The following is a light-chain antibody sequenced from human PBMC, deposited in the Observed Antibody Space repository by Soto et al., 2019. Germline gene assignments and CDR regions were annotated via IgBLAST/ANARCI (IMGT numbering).Light chain of an antibody. J-gene: IGKJ5*01. CDR2: DTA. V-gene: IGKV3-15*01. CDR1: ESVSGK. CDR3: QQYSKWPT. Sequence: EIVMTQSPATLSVSPGERATLSCRASESVSGKLAWYQQKPGQAPRLLIYDTASRATAIPARFSGSGSGTEFTLTISSLQSEDFAVYYCQQYSKWPTFGQGTRLEIK.